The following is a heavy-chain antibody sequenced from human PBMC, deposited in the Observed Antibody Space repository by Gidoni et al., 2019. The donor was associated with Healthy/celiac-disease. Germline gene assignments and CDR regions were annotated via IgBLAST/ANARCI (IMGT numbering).Heavy chain of an antibody. CDR1: GFTFSSYS. Sequence: EVQLVESGGGLVKPGGSLRLSCAASGFTFSSYSMTWVRQAPGKGLEWVSSISSSSSYIYYADSVKGRFTISRDNAKNSLYLQMNSLRAEDTAVYYCARGRYYYDSSGYYYALNYWGQGTLVTVSS. V-gene: IGHV3-21*01. CDR3: ARGRYYYDSSGYYYALNY. J-gene: IGHJ4*02. D-gene: IGHD3-22*01. CDR2: ISSSSSYI.